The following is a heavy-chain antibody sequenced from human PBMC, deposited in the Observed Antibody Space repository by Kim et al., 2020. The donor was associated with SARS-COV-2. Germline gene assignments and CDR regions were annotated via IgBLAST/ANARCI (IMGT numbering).Heavy chain of an antibody. CDR3: TRGSNAYRSGRD. D-gene: IGHD2-8*01. J-gene: IGHJ4*02. CDR2: IHPSGSS. Sequence: SETLSLTCAVYGGSCSNNYCSWIRQSSGKGLEWIGEIHPSGSSNYNPSLKSRVTISMDTSKNQFSLELTSVTAADTAVYYCTRGSNAYRSGRDWGQGTQVTVSS. CDR1: GGSCSNNY. V-gene: IGHV4-34*01.